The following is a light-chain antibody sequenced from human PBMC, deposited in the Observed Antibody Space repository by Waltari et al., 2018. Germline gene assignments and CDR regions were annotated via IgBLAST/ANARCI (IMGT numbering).Light chain of an antibody. V-gene: IGLV1-51*02. CDR2: GTI. J-gene: IGLJ3*02. Sequence: QSVLTQPPSVTVAPGQKVTISCAGSSSNIGSSDVSWYQQVPGTAPKLLIFGTILRPSGIPDRFSGSKSGTSATLDITGLQTGDEANYYCATWDTSLSAGVFGGGTKLTVL. CDR1: SSNIGSSD. CDR3: ATWDTSLSAGV.